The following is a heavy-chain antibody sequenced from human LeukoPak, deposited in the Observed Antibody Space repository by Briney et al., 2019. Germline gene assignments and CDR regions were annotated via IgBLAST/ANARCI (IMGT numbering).Heavy chain of an antibody. CDR2: IYPGDSDT. D-gene: IGHD5-18*01. J-gene: IGHJ4*02. CDR1: GYSFTSYW. V-gene: IGHV5-51*01. Sequence: GEPLKISCKGSGYSFTSYWISWVRQMPGKGLEWMGIIYPGDSDTRYSPSFQGQVTISADRSISTAYLQWSSLKASDTAMYYCARQAYTYAPFDYWGQGTLVTVSS. CDR3: ARQAYTYAPFDY.